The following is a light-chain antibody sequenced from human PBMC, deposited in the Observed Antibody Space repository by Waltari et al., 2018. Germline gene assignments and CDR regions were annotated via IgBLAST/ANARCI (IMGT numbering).Light chain of an antibody. V-gene: IGKV3-15*01. CDR2: GAS. CDR3: QERGRT. Sequence: TVMTQSPATLSVSPGEGATLSCKASQSLSSNLAWYQQKPGQLPSLLLYGASTRATGIPARFSGSGSGTEFTLTISSLQAEDFAVYYCQERGRTFGQGTKVEIK. J-gene: IGKJ1*01. CDR1: QSLSSN.